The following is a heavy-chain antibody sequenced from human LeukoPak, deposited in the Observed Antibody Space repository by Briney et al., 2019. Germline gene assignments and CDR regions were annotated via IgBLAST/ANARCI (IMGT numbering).Heavy chain of an antibody. V-gene: IGHV3-7*01. Sequence: PGGSLRLSCAASGFTFSSYWMSWVRQAPGKGLEWVANIKQDGSEKYYVDSVKGRITISRDNAKNSLYLQMNSLRAEDTAVYYCARAKGDRYCSSTSCLNWFDPWGQGTLVTVSS. D-gene: IGHD2-2*01. J-gene: IGHJ5*02. CDR2: IKQDGSEK. CDR1: GFTFSSYW. CDR3: ARAKGDRYCSSTSCLNWFDP.